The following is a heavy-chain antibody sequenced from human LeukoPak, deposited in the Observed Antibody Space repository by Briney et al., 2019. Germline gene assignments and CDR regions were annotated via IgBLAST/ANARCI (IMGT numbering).Heavy chain of an antibody. CDR2: IYYSGST. J-gene: IGHJ5*02. Sequence: PSETLSLTCTVSGGSISSSSYYWGWIRQPPGKGLEWIVSIYYSGSTYYNPSLKSRVTISVDTSKNQFSLKLSSVTAADTAVYYCARDGSRTGFDPWGQGTLVTVSS. CDR1: GGSISSSSYY. CDR3: ARDGSRTGFDP. V-gene: IGHV4-39*07. D-gene: IGHD1-1*01.